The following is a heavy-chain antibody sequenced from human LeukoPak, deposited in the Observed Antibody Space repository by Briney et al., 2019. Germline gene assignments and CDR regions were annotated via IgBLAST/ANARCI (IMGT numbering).Heavy chain of an antibody. V-gene: IGHV3-30*18. CDR3: AKDGATMGYYFDY. CDR1: GFTFSSHA. J-gene: IGHJ4*02. CDR2: ISYAGGDS. D-gene: IGHD5-12*01. Sequence: PGRSLRLSCAASGFTFSSHAMHWVRQAPGKGLEWVAVISYAGGDSVYAESVKGRFTISRDNSKNTLYLQMNSLRTEDTAVYYCAKDGATMGYYFDYWGQGTLVTVSS.